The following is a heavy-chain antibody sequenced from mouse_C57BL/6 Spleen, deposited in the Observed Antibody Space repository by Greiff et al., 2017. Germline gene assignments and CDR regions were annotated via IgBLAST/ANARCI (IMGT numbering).Heavy chain of an antibody. J-gene: IGHJ2*01. Sequence: QVQLKESGAELARPGASVKMSCKASGYTFTSYTMHWVKQRPGQGLEWIGYINPSSGYTKYNQKFKDKATLTADKSSSTAYMQLSSLTSEDSAVYYCARWSPTTGEYWGQGTTLTVSS. CDR1: GYTFTSYT. CDR3: ARWSPTTGEY. V-gene: IGHV1-4*01. D-gene: IGHD1-1*01. CDR2: INPSSGYT.